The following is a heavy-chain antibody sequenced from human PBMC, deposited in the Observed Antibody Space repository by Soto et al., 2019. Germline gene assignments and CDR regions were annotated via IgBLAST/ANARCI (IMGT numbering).Heavy chain of an antibody. V-gene: IGHV3-13*01. CDR1: GFTFSSYD. J-gene: IGHJ4*02. CDR3: ARGYYYDSSGCLFDY. D-gene: IGHD3-22*01. CDR2: IGTAGDT. Sequence: GGSLRLSCAASGFTFSSYDMHWVRQATGKGLEWVSAIGTAGDTYYPGSVKGRFTISRENAKNSLYLQMNSLRAEDTAVYYCARGYYYDSSGCLFDYWGQGTLVTVSS.